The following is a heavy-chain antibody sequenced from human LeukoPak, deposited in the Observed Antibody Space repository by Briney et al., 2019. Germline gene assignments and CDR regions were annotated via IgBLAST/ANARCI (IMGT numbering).Heavy chain of an antibody. CDR2: IYYSGST. J-gene: IGHJ3*02. Sequence: PSQTLSLTCIVSAGSISSSSDDWGWIRQPPGRGLEWLGSIYYSGSTYYNPSLKSRVTISVDTSKNQFSLKLSSVTAADTAVYYCARTAIVVVVAAVGAFDIWGQGTMVTVSS. CDR1: AGSISSSSDD. D-gene: IGHD2-15*01. V-gene: IGHV4-39*01. CDR3: ARTAIVVVVAAVGAFDI.